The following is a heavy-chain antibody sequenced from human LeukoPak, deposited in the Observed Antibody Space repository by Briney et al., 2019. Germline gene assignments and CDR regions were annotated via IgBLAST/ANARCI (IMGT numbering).Heavy chain of an antibody. Sequence: TVSHTRKASGGTISRYLSSWLRQDTGQGLEWMGGIFPIFGTANYAQKFQGRVTITADKSTSTAYMELSSLRSEDTAVYYCARALYYYGSGSYHYNWFDPWGQGTLVTVSS. V-gene: IGHV1-69*06. CDR3: ARALYYYGSGSYHYNWFDP. CDR2: IFPIFGTA. J-gene: IGHJ5*02. D-gene: IGHD3-10*01. CDR1: GGTISRYL.